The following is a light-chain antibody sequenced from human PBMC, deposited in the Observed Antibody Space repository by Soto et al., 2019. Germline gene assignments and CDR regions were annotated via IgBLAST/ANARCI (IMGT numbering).Light chain of an antibody. CDR2: KAS. Sequence: DIQMTQSPSTLSGSVGDRVTITCRASQTISSWLARYQQKPGKAPKLLIYKASTLKSGVPSRFSGSGSGTEFTLTISSLQPDDFATYYCQQYETFSGTFGPGTKVDIK. CDR3: QQYETFSGT. J-gene: IGKJ1*01. CDR1: QTISSW. V-gene: IGKV1-5*03.